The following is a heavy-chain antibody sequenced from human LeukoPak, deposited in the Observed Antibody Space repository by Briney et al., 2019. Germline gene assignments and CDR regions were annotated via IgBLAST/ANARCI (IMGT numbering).Heavy chain of an antibody. Sequence: PGRSLRLSCAASGFTFSNYWMSWVRQAPGKGLEWVANIKQDGSEKFYVDSVKGRFTVSRDNAKNSLYLQMNSLRAEDTAVYYCARDHYFVAVPAAGAFDIWGQGTMVAVSS. CDR1: GFTFSNYW. V-gene: IGHV3-7*01. D-gene: IGHD2-2*01. J-gene: IGHJ3*02. CDR3: ARDHYFVAVPAAGAFDI. CDR2: IKQDGSEK.